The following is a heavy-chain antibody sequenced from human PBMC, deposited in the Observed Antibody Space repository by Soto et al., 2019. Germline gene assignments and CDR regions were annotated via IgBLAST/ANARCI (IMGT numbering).Heavy chain of an antibody. CDR3: ARVSIMIKFGGAARGFDP. V-gene: IGHV1-18*01. J-gene: IGHJ5*02. CDR2: ISAYNGNT. CDR1: GYTFTSYG. Sequence: ASVKVSCKASGYTFTSYGISWVRQAPGQGPEWMGWISAYNGNTNYAQKLQGRVTMTTDTSTSTAYMELRSLRSDDTAVYYCARVSIMIKFGGAARGFDPWGQGTLVTVSS. D-gene: IGHD3-16*01.